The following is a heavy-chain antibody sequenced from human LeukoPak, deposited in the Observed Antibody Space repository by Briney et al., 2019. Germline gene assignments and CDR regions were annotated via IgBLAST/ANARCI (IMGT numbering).Heavy chain of an antibody. CDR1: GFTFSNYG. J-gene: IGHJ4*02. CDR2: IRSDGSTK. Sequence: GGSLRLSCVASGFTFSNYGMHWVRQTPGKGLEWVAFIRSDGSTKYYADSVKGRFTIPRDNSKSTLYLQMNSLRAEDTAVYYCAKDADHWGQGTLVTVSS. CDR3: AKDADH. V-gene: IGHV3-30*02.